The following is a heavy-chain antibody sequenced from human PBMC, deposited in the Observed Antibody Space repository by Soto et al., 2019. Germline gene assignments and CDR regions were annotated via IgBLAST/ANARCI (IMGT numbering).Heavy chain of an antibody. Sequence: SQTLSLTCAISGDSVSSNSSAWNWIRQSPSRGLEWLGRTYYRSKWYNDYAVSVKSRITINPDTSKNQFSLQLNSVTPEDTAVYYCARELNYDSSGQLLDYWGQGTLVTVSA. V-gene: IGHV6-1*01. D-gene: IGHD3-22*01. CDR1: GDSVSSNSSA. J-gene: IGHJ4*02. CDR2: TYYRSKWYN. CDR3: ARELNYDSSGQLLDY.